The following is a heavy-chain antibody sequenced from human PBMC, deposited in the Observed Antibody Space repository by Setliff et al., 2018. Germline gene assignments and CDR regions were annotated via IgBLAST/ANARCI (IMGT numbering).Heavy chain of an antibody. D-gene: IGHD2-2*01. J-gene: IGHJ3*02. CDR3: ARHIWGAKMQLPHDVFDI. CDR1: GHSINSGAY. CDR2: IYQSGST. V-gene: IGHV4-38-2*01. Sequence: PSETLSLTCDVPGHSINSGAYWGWIRQTPGKGLEWIGNIYQSGSTFYNPSLKSRVAMSIDKSKNQLSLKLNSVTAADRAVYYCARHIWGAKMQLPHDVFDIWGQGTMVTVSS.